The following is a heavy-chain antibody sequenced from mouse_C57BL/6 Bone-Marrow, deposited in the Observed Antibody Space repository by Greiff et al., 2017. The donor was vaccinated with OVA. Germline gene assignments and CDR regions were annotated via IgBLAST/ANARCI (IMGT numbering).Heavy chain of an antibody. D-gene: IGHD1-1*01. J-gene: IGHJ4*01. V-gene: IGHV1-7*01. Sequence: VQLQESGAELAKPGASVKLSCKASGYTFTSYWMHWVKQRPGQGLEWIGYINPSSGYTKYNQKFKDKATLTADKSSCTAYMQLSSLTYEDSAVYYCARATVVARDYAMDYWGKGTSVTVSS. CDR2: INPSSGYT. CDR3: ARATVVARDYAMDY. CDR1: GYTFTSYW.